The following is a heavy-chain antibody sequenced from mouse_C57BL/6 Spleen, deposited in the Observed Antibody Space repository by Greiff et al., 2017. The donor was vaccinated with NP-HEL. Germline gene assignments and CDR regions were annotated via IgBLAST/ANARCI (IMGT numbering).Heavy chain of an antibody. CDR1: GYTFTSYG. Sequence: QVQLQQSGAELARPGASVKLSCKASGYTFTSYGISWVKQRTGQGLEWIGEIYPRSGNTYYNEKFKGKATLTADKSSRTAYMEIRSLTSEDAAVYFCARYYSNLTGFDDWGQGTTLTVSS. CDR2: IYPRSGNT. D-gene: IGHD2-5*01. V-gene: IGHV1-81*01. J-gene: IGHJ2*01. CDR3: ARYYSNLTGFDD.